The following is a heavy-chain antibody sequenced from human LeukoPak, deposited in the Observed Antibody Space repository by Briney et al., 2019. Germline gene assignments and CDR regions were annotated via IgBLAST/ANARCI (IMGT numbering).Heavy chain of an antibody. Sequence: GGSLRLSCAASGFTFSSYGMDWVRQAPGKGLEWVAFIRSDGSTKYYADSVKGRFTISRDNSKNTLYLQMNTLRPEDTAVYYCARERQNKDFWSGGDYWGQGTLVTVSS. CDR3: ARERQNKDFWSGGDY. CDR1: GFTFSSYG. J-gene: IGHJ4*02. D-gene: IGHD3-3*01. V-gene: IGHV3-30*02. CDR2: IRSDGSTK.